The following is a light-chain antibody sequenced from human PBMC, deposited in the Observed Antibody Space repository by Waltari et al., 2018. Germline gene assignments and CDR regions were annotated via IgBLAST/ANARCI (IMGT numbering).Light chain of an antibody. Sequence: TQLTQSPSPLAASVGDRVTISRRTSQVILGYLAWYQQKPGKAPQLLIYAASTLQSGVPSRFSGSGSGMDFNITISNLQPEDFATYYCQQLKSYPITFGGGTKVEIK. J-gene: IGKJ4*01. CDR3: QQLKSYPIT. CDR2: AAS. V-gene: IGKV1-9*01. CDR1: QVILGY.